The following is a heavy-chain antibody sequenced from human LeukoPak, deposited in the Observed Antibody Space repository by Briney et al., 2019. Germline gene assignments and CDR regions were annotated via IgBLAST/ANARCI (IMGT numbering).Heavy chain of an antibody. V-gene: IGHV3-20*04. CDR3: ARGHRYSSSWYERNWFDP. CDR1: GFTFDDYG. D-gene: IGHD6-13*01. CDR2: INWNGGST. J-gene: IGHJ5*02. Sequence: GGSLRLSCAASGFTFDDYGMSWVRQAPGKGLEWVSGINWNGGSTGYADSVKGRFTISRDNAKNSLYLQMNSLRAEDTALYYCARGHRYSSSWYERNWFDPWGQGTLVTVSS.